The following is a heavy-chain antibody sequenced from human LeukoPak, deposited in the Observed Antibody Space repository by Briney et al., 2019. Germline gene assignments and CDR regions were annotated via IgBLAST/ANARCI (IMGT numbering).Heavy chain of an antibody. D-gene: IGHD2-15*01. Sequence: GGSLRLSCAASGFTFSSYAMSWVHQAPGKGLEWVSAISGSGGSTYYADSVKGRFTISRDSSKNTLYLQMNSLRAEDTAVYYCAKWSGIVVVVAAEYFQHWGQGTLVTVSS. J-gene: IGHJ1*01. CDR1: GFTFSSYA. CDR2: ISGSGGST. CDR3: AKWSGIVVVVAAEYFQH. V-gene: IGHV3-23*01.